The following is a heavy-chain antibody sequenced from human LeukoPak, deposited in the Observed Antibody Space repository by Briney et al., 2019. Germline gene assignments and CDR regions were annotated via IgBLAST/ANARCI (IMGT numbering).Heavy chain of an antibody. V-gene: IGHV3-64*01. J-gene: IGHJ4*02. D-gene: IGHD3-22*01. Sequence: GGSLRLSCKASGFTFNNYALHWVRQAPGKGLEYVSAISTDGGSTYYGNSVGSRFTISRDNSKNTLYLQMGSLRVEDMAVYYCARALGWASSGPIDYWGQGTLVSVSS. CDR3: ARALGWASSGPIDY. CDR2: ISTDGGST. CDR1: GFTFNNYA.